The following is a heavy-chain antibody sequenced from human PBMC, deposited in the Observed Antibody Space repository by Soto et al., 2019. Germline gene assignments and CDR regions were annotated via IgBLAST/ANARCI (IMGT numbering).Heavy chain of an antibody. V-gene: IGHV3-33*01. CDR1: GFTFSSYG. CDR3: ARAQYGDYAKPDAFDI. D-gene: IGHD4-17*01. Sequence: GGSLRLSCAASGFTFSSYGMHWVRQAPGKGLEWVAVIWYDGSNKYYADSVKGRFTISRDNSKNTLYLQMNSLRAEDTAVYYCARAQYGDYAKPDAFDIWGQGTMVTVSS. CDR2: IWYDGSNK. J-gene: IGHJ3*02.